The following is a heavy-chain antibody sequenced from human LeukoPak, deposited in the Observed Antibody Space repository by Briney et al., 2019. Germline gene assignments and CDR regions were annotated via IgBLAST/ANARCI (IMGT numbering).Heavy chain of an antibody. CDR3: ASGTAVATFDC. V-gene: IGHV4-31*03. D-gene: IGHD4-17*01. CDR2: IYYSGST. CDR1: GGSISSGGYY. Sequence: SQTLSLTCTVSGGSISSGGYYWSWIRQHPGKGLEWIGYIYYSGSTYYNPSLKSRVTISVDTPKNQFSPKLSSVTAADTAVYFCASGTAVATFDCWGQGTLVTVSS. J-gene: IGHJ4*02.